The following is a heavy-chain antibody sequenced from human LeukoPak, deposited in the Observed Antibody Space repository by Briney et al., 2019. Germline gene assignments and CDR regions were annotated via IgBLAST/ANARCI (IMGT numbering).Heavy chain of an antibody. Sequence: PGGSLRLSCAASGFTFSSYWMHWVRQAPGKGLVWVSRINTDGSTTNYADSVKGRFTISRDNAKNSLFLQMNSLRVEDTAVYYCASTEFLDHWGQGTLVTVSS. CDR2: INTDGSTT. CDR1: GFTFSSYW. D-gene: IGHD3-10*01. J-gene: IGHJ4*02. CDR3: ASTEFLDH. V-gene: IGHV3-74*01.